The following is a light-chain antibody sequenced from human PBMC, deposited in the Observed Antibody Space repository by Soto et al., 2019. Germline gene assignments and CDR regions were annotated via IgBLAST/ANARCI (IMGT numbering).Light chain of an antibody. CDR3: SSYACSVTFYV. CDR2: EVT. V-gene: IGLV2-23*02. Sequence: QSVLTQPVSVSGSPGQSITISCTGTSSDLGSYDLVSWYQQHPGKAPKLMVYEVTKRPSGVSNRFSGSKSGNTASLTISGLQAEDYSDYSCSSYACSVTFYVFGSGTKVTVL. CDR1: SSDLGSYDL. J-gene: IGLJ1*01.